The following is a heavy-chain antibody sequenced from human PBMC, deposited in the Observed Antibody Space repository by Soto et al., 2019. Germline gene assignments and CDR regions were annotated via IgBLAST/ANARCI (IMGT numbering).Heavy chain of an antibody. Sequence: GGSLRLSCAASGFTFSSYSMNWVRQAPGKGLEWVSSISSSSSYIYYADSVKGRFTISRDNAKNSLYLQMNSLRAEDTAVYYYARDYPPFYDFWSVYYEYYYMDVWGKGTTVTAPS. CDR2: ISSSSSYI. CDR3: ARDYPPFYDFWSVYYEYYYMDV. D-gene: IGHD3-3*01. CDR1: GFTFSSYS. V-gene: IGHV3-21*01. J-gene: IGHJ6*03.